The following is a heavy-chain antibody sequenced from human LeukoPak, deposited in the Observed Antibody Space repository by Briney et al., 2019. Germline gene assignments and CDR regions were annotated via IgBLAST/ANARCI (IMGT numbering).Heavy chain of an antibody. D-gene: IGHD3-10*01. CDR1: GYTFSSYD. J-gene: IGHJ4*02. CDR2: IGTSGDT. Sequence: GGSLRLSCAASGYTFSSYDMHWIRHTMGGGLEWVSAIGTSGDTYYPDSVKGRFTISRDNARNTLYLQMNSLTAEDTALYYCASLGGGFFGEFYQRPLDFWGQGTLVIVSS. V-gene: IGHV3-13*01. CDR3: ASLGGGFFGEFYQRPLDF.